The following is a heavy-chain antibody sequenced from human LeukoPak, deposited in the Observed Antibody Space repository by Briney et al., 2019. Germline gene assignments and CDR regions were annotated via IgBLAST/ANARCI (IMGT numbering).Heavy chain of an antibody. Sequence: PGGSLRLSCAASGFTFSSYAVSWVRQAPGKGLEWASGISGSGGSTYYADSVKGRFTISRDNSKNTLYLQMNSLRAEDTAVYYCAKDQTGVAYYFDYWGQGTLVTVSS. CDR3: AKDQTGVAYYFDY. J-gene: IGHJ4*02. CDR2: ISGSGGST. CDR1: GFTFSSYA. V-gene: IGHV3-23*01. D-gene: IGHD5-12*01.